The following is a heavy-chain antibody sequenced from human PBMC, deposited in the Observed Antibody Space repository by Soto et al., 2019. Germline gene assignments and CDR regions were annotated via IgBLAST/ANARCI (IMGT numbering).Heavy chain of an antibody. CDR1: GGSISSYY. J-gene: IGHJ6*02. CDR3: ARSITMVRGADYYGMDV. V-gene: IGHV4-59*01. D-gene: IGHD3-10*01. Sequence: TSETLSLTCTVSGGSISSYYWSWIRQPPGKGLEWIGYIYYSGSTNYNPSLKSRVTISVDTSKNQFSLKLSSVTAADTAVYYCARSITMVRGADYYGMDVWGQGTTVTVSS. CDR2: IYYSGST.